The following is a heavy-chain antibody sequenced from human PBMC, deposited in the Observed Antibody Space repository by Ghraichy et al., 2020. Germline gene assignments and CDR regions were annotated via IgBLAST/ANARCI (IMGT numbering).Heavy chain of an antibody. J-gene: IGHJ3*01. CDR1: GFTFSRYW. D-gene: IGHD3-22*01. CDR2: IKQDGSEK. CDR3: ARDPYDSSAYGAFDV. V-gene: IGHV3-7*01. Sequence: GGSLRLSCAASGFTFSRYWMTWVRQAPGKGLEWAANIKQDGSEKEYVDSVKGRFTISRDNSKNSLYLQMNSLRVEDTAVYYCARDPYDSSAYGAFDVWGQGTMVTVSS.